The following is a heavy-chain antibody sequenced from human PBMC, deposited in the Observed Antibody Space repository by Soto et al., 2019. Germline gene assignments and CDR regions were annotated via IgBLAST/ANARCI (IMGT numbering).Heavy chain of an antibody. D-gene: IGHD1-26*01. CDR3: ARAAVKLGATLFDS. V-gene: IGHV4-34*01. J-gene: IGHJ4*02. Sequence: SETLYLTCAVSGGSLRGHYWSWIRQSPEKGLEWIGEINHSGFTNYNPTLKSRVTISRDASKNQFSLRLSSMTAADSAVYFCARAAVKLGATLFDSWGQGTLVTVSS. CDR1: GGSLRGHY. CDR2: INHSGFT.